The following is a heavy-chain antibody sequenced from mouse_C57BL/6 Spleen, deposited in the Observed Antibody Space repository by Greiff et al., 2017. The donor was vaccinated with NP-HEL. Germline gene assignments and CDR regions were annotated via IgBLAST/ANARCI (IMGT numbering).Heavy chain of an antibody. CDR3: ARDRGFYDGYLFAY. D-gene: IGHD2-3*01. CDR1: GFTFSSYA. Sequence: EVKLMESGGGLVKPGGSLKLSCAASGFTFSSYAMSWVRQTPEKRLEWVATISDGGSYTYYPDNVKGRFTISRDNAKNNLYLQMSHLKSEDTAMYYCARDRGFYDGYLFAYWGQGTLVTVSA. J-gene: IGHJ3*01. CDR2: ISDGGSYT. V-gene: IGHV5-4*01.